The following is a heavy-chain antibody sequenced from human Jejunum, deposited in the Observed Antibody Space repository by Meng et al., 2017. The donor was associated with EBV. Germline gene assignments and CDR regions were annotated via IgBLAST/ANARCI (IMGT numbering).Heavy chain of an antibody. CDR1: VYTFTNYP. D-gene: IGHD3/OR15-3a*01. CDR2: INPGNGET. V-gene: IGHV1-3*01. CDR3: ASRPGFNIGPFDY. J-gene: IGHJ4*02. Sequence: QVQLVQYGAEVKKPGASVKLSCKASVYTFTNYPIHWVRQAPGQRPGWMGCINPGNGETEFSQKFQGRVTITRDTSATTAYMELTSLRSEDTAVYYCASRPGFNIGPFDYWGQGTLVTVSS.